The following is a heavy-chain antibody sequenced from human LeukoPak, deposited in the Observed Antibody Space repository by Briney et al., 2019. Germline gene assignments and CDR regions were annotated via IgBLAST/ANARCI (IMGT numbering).Heavy chain of an antibody. CDR3: ERQGWELLDY. V-gene: IGHV4-39*01. CDR2: IYYSGST. D-gene: IGHD1-26*01. CDR1: GGSISSSRYY. J-gene: IGHJ4*02. Sequence: SETLALTCTVSGGSISSSRYYWGWIRQPPGKGLEWIGSIYYSGSTYYNPSLKSRVTISVDTSKNQFSLKLSSVTAADTAVYYCERQGWELLDYWGQGKLVTVSS.